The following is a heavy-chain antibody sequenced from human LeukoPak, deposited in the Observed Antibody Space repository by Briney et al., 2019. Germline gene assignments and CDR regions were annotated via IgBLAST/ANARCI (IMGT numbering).Heavy chain of an antibody. CDR3: AKDLRQWELLGYFDY. D-gene: IGHD1-26*01. CDR2: ISGSGGST. CDR1: GFTFSSYA. V-gene: IGHV3-23*01. J-gene: IGHJ4*02. Sequence: GGSLRLSCAASGFTFSSYAMSWVRQAPGKGLEWVSAISGSGGSTYYADSVKGRFTISRDNSKHTLYLQMNSLRAEDTAVYYCAKDLRQWELLGYFDYWGQGTLVTVSS.